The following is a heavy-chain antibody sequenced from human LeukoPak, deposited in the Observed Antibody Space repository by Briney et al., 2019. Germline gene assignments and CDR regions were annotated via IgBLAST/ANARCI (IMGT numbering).Heavy chain of an antibody. CDR2: FNPEDVET. V-gene: IGHV1-24*01. CDR3: ATDIVVYGDVHYFDS. CDR1: GYTLTEIS. Sequence: GASVKVSCKVSGYTLTEISMHWVRQAPGQGLEWMGDFNPEDVETIYARSLQGRLTVTEDTSTNTAYMDLSSLRAANTAMYYAATDIVVYGDVHYFDSWDQGTLVAVSS. J-gene: IGHJ4*02. D-gene: IGHD4-17*01.